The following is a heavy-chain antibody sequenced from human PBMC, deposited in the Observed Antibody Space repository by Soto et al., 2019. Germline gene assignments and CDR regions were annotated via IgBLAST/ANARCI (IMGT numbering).Heavy chain of an antibody. CDR1: GGTFNSHT. D-gene: IGHD2-15*01. Sequence: HVPLVQSGAKVKSPGSSVKVSCKASGGTFNSHTINWVRQAPGQGLEWVGRVVPLLGIESHPQTFKDRLTSTADTSTGSVFVAPSHLRSQDTAVYYCTSDLPEKDAVTVPPQPFDSWGPGTLLTVSS. CDR3: TSDLPEKDAVTVPPQPFDS. CDR2: VVPLLGIE. V-gene: IGHV1-69*02. J-gene: IGHJ4*02.